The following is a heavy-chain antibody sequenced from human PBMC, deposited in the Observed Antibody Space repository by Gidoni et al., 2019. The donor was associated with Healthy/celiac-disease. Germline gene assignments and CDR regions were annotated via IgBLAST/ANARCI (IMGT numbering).Heavy chain of an antibody. CDR3: ARVASSGSYFDY. Sequence: VPLVQSGAQVKKPGSSVKVSCKPSGGTFSSYAISWVRQAPGQGLEWMGGIIPIFGTANYEQKFQGRVTITADEYTSTAYMELSSLRSEDTAVYYCARVASSGSYFDYWGQGTLVTVSS. CDR1: GGTFSSYA. CDR2: IIPIFGTA. V-gene: IGHV1-69*01. J-gene: IGHJ4*02. D-gene: IGHD6-19*01.